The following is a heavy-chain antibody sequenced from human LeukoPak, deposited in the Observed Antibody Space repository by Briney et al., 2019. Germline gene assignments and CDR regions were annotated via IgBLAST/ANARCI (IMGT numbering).Heavy chain of an antibody. CDR1: GFTFSNYA. CDR3: AKDSMIVVVYYFDY. D-gene: IGHD3-22*01. J-gene: IGHJ4*02. CDR2: ISGSGGYT. Sequence: GGSLRLSCAASGFTFSNYAMSWVRQAPGKGLEWVSAISGSGGYTYFADSVKGRFTISRDNSKNTLYLQMNSLRAEDTAVYYCAKDSMIVVVYYFDYWGQGTLVTVSS. V-gene: IGHV3-23*01.